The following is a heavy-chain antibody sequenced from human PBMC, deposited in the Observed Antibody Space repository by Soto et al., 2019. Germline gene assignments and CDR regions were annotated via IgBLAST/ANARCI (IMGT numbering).Heavy chain of an antibody. D-gene: IGHD1-1*01. V-gene: IGHV4-34*01. J-gene: IGHJ3*02. CDR1: GGFVSSGSYY. Sequence: QVQLQQWGAGLLKPSETLSLTCAVYGGFVSSGSYYWSWIRQPPGKGLEWIGEMSHSGGTHFNPSLKIRVTISVDTSKNQFSLKMSSFTAADTALYYCARVELGTATTVVDSFEIWGPGTMVTVSS. CDR2: MSHSGGT. CDR3: ARVELGTATTVVDSFEI.